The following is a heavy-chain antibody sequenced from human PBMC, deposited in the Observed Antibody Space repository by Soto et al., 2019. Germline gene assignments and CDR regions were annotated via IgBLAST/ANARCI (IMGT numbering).Heavy chain of an antibody. J-gene: IGHJ6*02. CDR3: AREGPAPYYYYGMDV. Sequence: XVQLVQSGXXXXKPGASVKVSCKTSGYSFTTYGISWVRQAPGQGLEWMGWISGYNGNTNYAQKFQGRVTMTTDTSTSTAYMELRSLRSDDTAVYYCAREGPAPYYYYGMDVWGQGSTVAVSS. V-gene: IGHV1-18*01. CDR1: GYSFTTYG. CDR2: ISGYNGNT.